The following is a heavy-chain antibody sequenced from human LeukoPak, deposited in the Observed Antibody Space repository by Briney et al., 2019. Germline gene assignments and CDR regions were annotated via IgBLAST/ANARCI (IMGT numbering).Heavy chain of an antibody. Sequence: PSETLSLTCAVYGGSFSGYYWSWVRQAPGKGLEWVSSISSSSTYIYYADSVKGRFTISRDNAKNSLYLQMNSLRAEDTAVYYCARDSGYDLDYWGQGTLVTVSS. J-gene: IGHJ4*02. V-gene: IGHV3-21*01. CDR3: ARDSGYDLDY. CDR2: ISSSSTYI. CDR1: GGSFSGYY. D-gene: IGHD5-12*01.